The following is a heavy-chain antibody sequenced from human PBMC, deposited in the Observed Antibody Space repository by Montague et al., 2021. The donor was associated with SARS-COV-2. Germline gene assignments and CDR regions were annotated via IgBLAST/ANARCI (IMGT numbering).Heavy chain of an antibody. CDR3: ARVPFVAVAGTLLPYYYYGMDV. V-gene: IGHV4-59*01. J-gene: IGHJ6*02. CDR2: IYYSGST. Sequence: SETLSLTCTVSGGSISSYYWSWIRQPPGKGLVWFVYIYYSGSTNYNPSPKSRVTISVDRSKNQFSLKLSSVTAADTAVYYCARVPFVAVAGTLLPYYYYGMDVWGQGTTVTVSS. CDR1: GGSISSYY. D-gene: IGHD6-19*01.